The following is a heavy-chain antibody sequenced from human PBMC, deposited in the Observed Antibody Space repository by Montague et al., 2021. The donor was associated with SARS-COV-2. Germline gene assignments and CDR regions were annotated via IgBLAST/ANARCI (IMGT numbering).Heavy chain of an antibody. CDR1: GGSIRSGSYY. D-gene: IGHD4-17*01. CDR2: IYSSGST. Sequence: TLSLTCTVSGGSIRSGSYYWSWIRQPAGKGLEWIGRIYSSGSTNYNPSLKSRVTMSVDMSKNQFSLKVSSVTAADTAVYYCARVYGDYSYYYGLDVWGQGTTVTVSS. J-gene: IGHJ6*02. CDR3: ARVYGDYSYYYGLDV. V-gene: IGHV4-61*02.